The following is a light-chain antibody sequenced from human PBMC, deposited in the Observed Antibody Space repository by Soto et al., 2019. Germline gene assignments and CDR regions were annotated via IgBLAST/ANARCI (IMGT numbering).Light chain of an antibody. Sequence: DIQMTQSSSSLSASVGDRVTITCQASQDISNYLNWYQQKPGKAPKLLIYDASNLETGVPSRFSGSGSGTDFTFTISSLQPEDIATYYCQQYDNLPLGPGTKVDIK. CDR2: DAS. CDR3: QQYDNLP. V-gene: IGKV1-33*01. CDR1: QDISNY. J-gene: IGKJ3*01.